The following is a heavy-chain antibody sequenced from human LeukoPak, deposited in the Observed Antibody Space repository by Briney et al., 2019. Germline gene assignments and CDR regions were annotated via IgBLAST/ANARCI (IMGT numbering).Heavy chain of an antibody. V-gene: IGHV4-59*01. J-gene: IGHJ4*02. CDR2: IYYSGRT. CDR1: GGSISSYY. CDR3: ARDKSDSSGYYYFDY. Sequence: SGTLSLTCNVSGGSISSYYWSWIRQPPGKGLEWIGYIYYSGRTNYNPSLKSRVTISVDTSKNQFSLKLSSVTAADTAVYYCARDKSDSSGYYYFDYWGQGTLVTVSS. D-gene: IGHD3-22*01.